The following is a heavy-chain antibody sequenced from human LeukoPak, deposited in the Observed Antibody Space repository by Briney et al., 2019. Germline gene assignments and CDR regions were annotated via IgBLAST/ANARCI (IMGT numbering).Heavy chain of an antibody. J-gene: IGHJ4*02. CDR3: ARAHQQRSELLWFGEPGYYFDY. V-gene: IGHV5-51*01. CDR1: GYSFTSYW. D-gene: IGHD3-10*01. Sequence: GESLKISCKGSGYSFTSYWIGWVRQMPGKGLEWMGIIYPGDSDTRYSPSFQGQVTISADKSISTAYLQWSSLKASDTAMYYCARAHQQRSELLWFGEPGYYFDYWGQGTLVTVSS. CDR2: IYPGDSDT.